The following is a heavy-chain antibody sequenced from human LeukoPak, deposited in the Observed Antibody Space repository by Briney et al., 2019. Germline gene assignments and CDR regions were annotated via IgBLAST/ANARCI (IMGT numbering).Heavy chain of an antibody. Sequence: GGSLRLSCAASGFTFSSYGMSWVRQAPGKGLEWVSAISGSGGSTYYADSVKGRFTISRDNSKNTLYLQMNSLRAEDTAVYHCAKGFYCSSSTCLDYWGQGTLVTVSS. CDR1: GFTFSSYG. J-gene: IGHJ4*02. CDR3: AKGFYCSSSTCLDY. V-gene: IGHV3-23*01. CDR2: ISGSGGST. D-gene: IGHD2-2*01.